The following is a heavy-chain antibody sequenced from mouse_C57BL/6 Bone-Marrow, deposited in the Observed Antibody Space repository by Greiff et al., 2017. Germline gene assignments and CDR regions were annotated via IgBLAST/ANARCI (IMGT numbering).Heavy chain of an antibody. D-gene: IGHD1-1*01. J-gene: IGHJ3*01. Sequence: LVESGGGLVKPGGSLKLSCAASGFTFSSYAMSWVRQTPEKRLEWVATISDGGSYTYYPDNVKGRFTISRDNAKNNLYRQMSQLKCEDTAMYYGARDYYGSSYGAYWGQGTLVTVSA. CDR3: ARDYYGSSYGAY. V-gene: IGHV5-4*01. CDR1: GFTFSSYA. CDR2: ISDGGSYT.